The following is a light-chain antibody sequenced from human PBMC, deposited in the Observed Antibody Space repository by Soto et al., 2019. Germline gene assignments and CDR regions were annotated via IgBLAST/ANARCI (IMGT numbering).Light chain of an antibody. Sequence: EIVLTQSPGTLSLSPGERATLSCRASQSVSSSYLAWYQQKPGQAPRLLIYNASSRATGIPDRFSGSGSGTEFTLTISRLEPEDFAVYYCQQYDSSPPTFGPGTKVDIK. CDR1: QSVSSSY. V-gene: IGKV3-20*01. J-gene: IGKJ3*01. CDR2: NAS. CDR3: QQYDSSPPT.